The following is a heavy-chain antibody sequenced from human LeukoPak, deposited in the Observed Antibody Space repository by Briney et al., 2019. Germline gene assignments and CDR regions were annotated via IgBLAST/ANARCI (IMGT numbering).Heavy chain of an antibody. CDR2: ISGSGGST. V-gene: IGHV3-23*01. J-gene: IGHJ4*02. CDR1: GFTFSSYA. Sequence: GGSLRLSCAASGFTFSSYAMSWVRQAPGKGLEWVSAISGSGGSTYYADSVKGRFTISRDNSKNTLYLQMNSLRAEDTAVYYCARDLLADSSGHSPHFDYWGQGTLVTVSS. CDR3: ARDLLADSSGHSPHFDY. D-gene: IGHD3-22*01.